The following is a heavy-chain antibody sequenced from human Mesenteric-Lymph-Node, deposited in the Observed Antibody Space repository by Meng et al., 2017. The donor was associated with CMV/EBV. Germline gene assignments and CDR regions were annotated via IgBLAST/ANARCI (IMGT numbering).Heavy chain of an antibody. Sequence: LSLTCAASGFTFSNYWMSWVRQTPGKGLEWVANMNQDGSERNYVGSVKGRFTISRDNALNSLYLQMNSLRVEDTGVYYCTRSMEVWGQGTTVTVSS. CDR3: TRSMEV. CDR1: GFTFSNYW. V-gene: IGHV3-7*02. J-gene: IGHJ6*02. CDR2: MNQDGSER.